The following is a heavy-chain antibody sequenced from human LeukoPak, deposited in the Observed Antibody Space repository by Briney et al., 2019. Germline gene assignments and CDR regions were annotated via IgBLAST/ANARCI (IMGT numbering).Heavy chain of an antibody. V-gene: IGHV4-38-2*02. CDR2: IYHSGST. Sequence: SDTLSLTCTVSGYPISSGYYRGWIRQPPGKGLEWIGSIYHSGSTFYNPSFKRRVTISVDTSKNQFYLQLSSVTAADTAVYYCARRAVDTAMAMNRRGQGTLVTVSS. D-gene: IGHD5-18*01. CDR1: GYPISSGYY. CDR3: ARRAVDTAMAMNR. J-gene: IGHJ4*02.